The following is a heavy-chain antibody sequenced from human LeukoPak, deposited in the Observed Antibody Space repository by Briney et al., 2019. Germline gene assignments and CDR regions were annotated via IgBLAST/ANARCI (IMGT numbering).Heavy chain of an antibody. CDR2: IYHSGST. CDR3: ARDSITMVRGVITHYFDY. CDR1: GGSISSGGYY. Sequence: SQTLSLTCTVSGGSISSGGYYWSWIRQPPGKGLEWIGYIYHSGSTYYNPSLKGRVTISVDRSKNQFSLKLSSVTAADTAVYYCARDSITMVRGVITHYFDYWGQGTLVTVSS. J-gene: IGHJ4*02. V-gene: IGHV4-30-2*01. D-gene: IGHD3-10*01.